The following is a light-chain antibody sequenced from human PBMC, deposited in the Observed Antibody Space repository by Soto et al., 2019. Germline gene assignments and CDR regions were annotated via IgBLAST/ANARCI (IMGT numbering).Light chain of an antibody. Sequence: QSALTQPASVSGSPGQSITISCTGTNSDVGGYNYVSWYQQHPGKAPELMIYEVSHRPSGVSNRFSGSKSDNTASLTISWLQAADDAADYYSSSHSSSTPYVFGTGTKLTVL. CDR3: SSSHSSSTPYV. CDR2: EVS. J-gene: IGLJ1*01. CDR1: NSDVGGYNY. V-gene: IGLV2-14*01.